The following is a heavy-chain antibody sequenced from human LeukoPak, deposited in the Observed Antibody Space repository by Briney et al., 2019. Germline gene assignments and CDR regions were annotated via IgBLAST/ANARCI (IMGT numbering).Heavy chain of an antibody. CDR1: GFTFSNYW. CDR2: IKQDGSEK. Sequence: PGGSLRLSCATSGFTFSNYWMSWVRQAPGKGLEWVANIKQDGSEKFYVDSVKGRFTISRDNAKNSLYLQMNSLSAEDTAVHYCASSAGGISRGYFDYWGQGTLVTVSS. J-gene: IGHJ4*02. V-gene: IGHV3-7*02. D-gene: IGHD3-22*01. CDR3: ASSAGGISRGYFDY.